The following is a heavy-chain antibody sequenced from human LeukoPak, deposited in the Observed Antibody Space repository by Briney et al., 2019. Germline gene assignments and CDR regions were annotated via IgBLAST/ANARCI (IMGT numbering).Heavy chain of an antibody. CDR3: ARGPHQMQWLVLVYFDY. CDR2: INHSGST. Sequence: SETLSLTCTVSGGSISSSSYYWGWIRQPPGKGLEWIGEINHSGSTNYNPSLKSRVTISVDTSKNQFSLKLSSVTAADTAVYYCARGPHQMQWLVLVYFDYWGQGTLVTVSS. CDR1: GGSISSSSYY. D-gene: IGHD6-19*01. V-gene: IGHV4-39*07. J-gene: IGHJ4*02.